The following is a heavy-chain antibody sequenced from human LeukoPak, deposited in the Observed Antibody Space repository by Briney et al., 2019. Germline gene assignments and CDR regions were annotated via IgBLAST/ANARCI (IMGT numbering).Heavy chain of an antibody. J-gene: IGHJ5*01. CDR2: INPNSGET. CDR1: GYTFTHHY. V-gene: IGHV1-2*06. CDR3: ASEGYGVKPFGS. D-gene: IGHD2-8*01. Sequence: GASVKVSCKVSGYTFTHHYLHWVRQDPGQGLEWMGRINPNSGETNYKDKLQGRITMTRATSISTAYLEVTRLTSDDTAVYYCASEGYGVKPFGSWGQGTLVIVSS.